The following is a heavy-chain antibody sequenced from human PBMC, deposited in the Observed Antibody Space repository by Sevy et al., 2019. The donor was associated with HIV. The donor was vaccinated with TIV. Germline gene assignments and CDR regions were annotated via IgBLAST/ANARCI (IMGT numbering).Heavy chain of an antibody. Sequence: GGSLRLSCAASGFTFIRYNMNWVRQAPGKGLEWVSSVSGNSSCIYYAESVKGRFNISRDNAKDTLYLQMNSLRADDTGVYYCAGGPPDGSYDYFDYWGQGTLVTVSS. CDR2: VSGNSSCI. CDR3: AGGPPDGSYDYFDY. V-gene: IGHV3-21*06. D-gene: IGHD1-26*01. J-gene: IGHJ4*02. CDR1: GFTFIRYN.